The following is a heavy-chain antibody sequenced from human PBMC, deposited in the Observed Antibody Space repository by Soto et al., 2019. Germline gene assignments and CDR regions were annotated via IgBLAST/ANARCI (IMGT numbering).Heavy chain of an antibody. CDR1: GFTFDDYT. V-gene: IGHV3-43*01. J-gene: IGHJ3*02. CDR2: ISWDGGST. Sequence: AGGSLRLSCAASGFTFDDYTMHWVRQAPGKGLEWVSLISWDGGSTYYADSVKGRFTISRDNSKNSLYLQMNSLRTEDTALYYFVKDVYDDSRGYLRPGAFDIWGQGTMVTVSS. D-gene: IGHD3-22*01. CDR3: VKDVYDDSRGYLRPGAFDI.